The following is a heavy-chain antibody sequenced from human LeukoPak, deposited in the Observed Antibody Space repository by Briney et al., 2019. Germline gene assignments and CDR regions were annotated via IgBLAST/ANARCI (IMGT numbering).Heavy chain of an antibody. V-gene: IGHV4-4*09. CDR3: ARLSRVTIFGVVDWYFDP. J-gene: IGHJ2*01. CDR1: GGSISTYY. Sequence: NPSETLSLTCTVSGGSISTYYWSWFRQSPVKGLEGIGYIYSSGSTNYNPSLESRVTMSVDTSKNQVSLKLNSVTAADTAVYYCARLSRVTIFGVVDWYFDPWGRGTLVTVSS. CDR2: IYSSGST. D-gene: IGHD3-3*01.